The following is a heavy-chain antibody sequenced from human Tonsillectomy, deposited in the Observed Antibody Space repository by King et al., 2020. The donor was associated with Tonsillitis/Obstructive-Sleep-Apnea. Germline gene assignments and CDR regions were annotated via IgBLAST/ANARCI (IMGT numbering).Heavy chain of an antibody. V-gene: IGHV4-39*01. J-gene: IGHJ4*02. CDR1: GGSISSSSYY. CDR3: ARRYCSSTRCYIDY. Sequence: QMQESGPGLVKPSETLSLTCTVSGGSISSSSYYWGWIRQPPGKGLEWIGSIYYSGSTYYNPSLKSRVTISVDTSKNQFSLKLSSVTAADTAVYYCARRYCSSTRCYIDYWGQGTLVTVSS. D-gene: IGHD2-2*02. CDR2: IYYSGST.